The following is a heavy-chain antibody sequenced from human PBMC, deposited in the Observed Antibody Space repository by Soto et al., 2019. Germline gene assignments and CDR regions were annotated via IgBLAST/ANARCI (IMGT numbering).Heavy chain of an antibody. J-gene: IGHJ6*02. D-gene: IGHD6-19*01. CDR1: GFTFSSYA. CDR2: ISGSGGST. CDR3: AKGDEVADYYYYYGMDV. Sequence: GGSLRLSCAASGFTFSSYAMSWVRQAPGKGLEWVSAISGSGGSTYYADSVKGRFTISRDNSKNTLYPQMNSLRAEDTAVYYCAKGDEVADYYYYYGMDVWGQGTTVTVSS. V-gene: IGHV3-23*01.